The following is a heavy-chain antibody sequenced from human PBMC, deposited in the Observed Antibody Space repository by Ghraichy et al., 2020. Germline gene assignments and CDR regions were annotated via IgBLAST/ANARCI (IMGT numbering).Heavy chain of an antibody. CDR2: ISGSGGST. V-gene: IGHV3-23*01. CDR3: AKFKTGVRRVDAFDI. J-gene: IGHJ3*02. Sequence: GESLNISCAASGFTFSSYAMSWVRQAPGKGLEWVSAISGSGGSTYYADSVKGRFTISRDNSKNTLYLQMNSLRAEDTAVYYCAKFKTGVRRVDAFDIWGQGTMVTVSS. CDR1: GFTFSSYA. D-gene: IGHD2-8*02.